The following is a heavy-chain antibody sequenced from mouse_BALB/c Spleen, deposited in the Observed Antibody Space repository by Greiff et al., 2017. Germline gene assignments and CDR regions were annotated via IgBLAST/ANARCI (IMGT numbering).Heavy chain of an antibody. CDR2: IDPANGNT. D-gene: IGHD1-2*01. Sequence: EVQVVESGAELVKPGASVKLSCTASGFNIKDTYMHWVKQRPEQGLEWIGRIDPANGNTKYDPKFQGKATITADTSSNTAYLQLSSLTSEDTAVYYCARSESISKLLRRFADWGQGTLVTVSA. J-gene: IGHJ3*01. CDR3: ARSESISKLLRRFAD. V-gene: IGHV14-3*02. CDR1: GFNIKDTY.